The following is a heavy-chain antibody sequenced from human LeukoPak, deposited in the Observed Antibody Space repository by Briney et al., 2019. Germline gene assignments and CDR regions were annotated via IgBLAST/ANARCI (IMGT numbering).Heavy chain of an antibody. J-gene: IGHJ5*02. D-gene: IGHD5-18*01. CDR3: ARDTAMVKFDP. CDR1: GFTFSSYS. V-gene: IGHV3-21*01. CDR2: ISSSSSYI. Sequence: GGSLRLSCAASGFTFSSYSMNWVRQAPGKGLEWVSSISSSSSYIYYADSVKGRFTTSRDNAKNSVYLQMNSLRAEDTAVYYCARDTAMVKFDPWGQGTLVTVSS.